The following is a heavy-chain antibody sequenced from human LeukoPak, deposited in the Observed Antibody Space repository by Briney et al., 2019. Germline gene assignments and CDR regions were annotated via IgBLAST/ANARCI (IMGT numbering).Heavy chain of an antibody. CDR2: ISSSGSTI. CDR1: GFTFSSYE. J-gene: IGHJ6*04. Sequence: GGSLRLSCAASGFTFSSYEMNWVRQAPGKGPEWVSYISSSGSTIYYADSVKGRFTISRDNAKDSLYLQMNSLRAEDTAVYYCAELGITMIGGVWGKGTTVTISS. V-gene: IGHV3-48*03. D-gene: IGHD3-10*02. CDR3: AELGITMIGGV.